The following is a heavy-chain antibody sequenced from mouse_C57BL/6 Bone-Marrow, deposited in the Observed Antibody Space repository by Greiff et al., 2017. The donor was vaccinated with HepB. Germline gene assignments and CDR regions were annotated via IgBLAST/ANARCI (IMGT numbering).Heavy chain of an antibody. CDR2: IDPSDSYT. V-gene: IGHV1-50*01. CDR1: GYTFTSYW. J-gene: IGHJ4*01. Sequence: QVQLQQPGAELVKPGASVKLSCKASGYTFTSYWMQWVKQRPGQGLEWIGEIDPSDSYTNYNQKFKGKATLTVDTSSSTAYRQLSSLTSEDSAVYYCARERNYGLYAMDYWGQGTSVTVSS. CDR3: ARERNYGLYAMDY. D-gene: IGHD1-1*01.